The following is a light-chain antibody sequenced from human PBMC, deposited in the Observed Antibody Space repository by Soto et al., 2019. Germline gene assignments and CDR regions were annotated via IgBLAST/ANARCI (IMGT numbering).Light chain of an antibody. CDR2: SDV. V-gene: IGLV1-40*01. Sequence: QSVLTQPPSVSGVPGQRVSISCSGSSSNIGAGFDVHWYQQFPGAAPKLLIYSDVNRPSGVPYRFSASKSGTSASLTITGLQTEDEAHYYCQSYDSGVSASVFGGGTKVTVL. CDR3: QSYDSGVSASV. CDR1: SSNIGAGFD. J-gene: IGLJ2*01.